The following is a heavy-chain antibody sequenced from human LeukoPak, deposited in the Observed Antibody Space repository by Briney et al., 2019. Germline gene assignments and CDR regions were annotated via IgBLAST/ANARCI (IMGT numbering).Heavy chain of an antibody. D-gene: IGHD1-14*01. Sequence: GSLRLSCSASGITFSSYWMHWVRQTPGKGLVWFSRINSDGSSTSYADSVKGRFTISRDNAKNTLYLQMNSLRAEDTAVYYCARDPPGAGTNIDYWGQGTLVTVSS. V-gene: IGHV3-74*01. CDR1: GITFSSYW. J-gene: IGHJ4*02. CDR2: INSDGSST. CDR3: ARDPPGAGTNIDY.